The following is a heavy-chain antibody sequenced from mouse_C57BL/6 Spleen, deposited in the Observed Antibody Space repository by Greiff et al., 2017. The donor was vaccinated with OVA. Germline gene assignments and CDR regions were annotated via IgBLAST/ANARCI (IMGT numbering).Heavy chain of an antibody. CDR3: ARWGLGSFDY. CDR1: GYSITSYY. D-gene: IGHD3-3*01. Sequence: EVQLVESGPGLAKPSPTLSLTCSVTGYSITSYYWHWIRQFPGHNLEYMGYISSSGSTYNNPSLKSRISITRDTSKNQDYLQLNSVTTEDTATYYCARWGLGSFDYWGQGTTLTVSS. V-gene: IGHV3-8*01. CDR2: ISSSGST. J-gene: IGHJ2*01.